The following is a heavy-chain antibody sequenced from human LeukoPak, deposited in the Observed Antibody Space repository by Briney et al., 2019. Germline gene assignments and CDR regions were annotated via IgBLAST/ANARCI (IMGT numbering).Heavy chain of an antibody. CDR2: IIPIFGTA. CDR3: ASTLFYGDYSFYYYYGMDV. V-gene: IGHV1-69*13. J-gene: IGHJ6*02. D-gene: IGHD4-17*01. Sequence: GASVKASCKASGGTFSSYAISWVRQAPGQGLEWMGGIIPIFGTANYAQKFQGRVTITADESTSTAYMELSSLRSEDTAVYYCASTLFYGDYSFYYYYGMDVWGQGTTVTVSS. CDR1: GGTFSSYA.